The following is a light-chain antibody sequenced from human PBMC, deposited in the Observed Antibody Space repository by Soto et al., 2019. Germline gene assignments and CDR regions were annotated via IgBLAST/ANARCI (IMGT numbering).Light chain of an antibody. J-gene: IGKJ5*01. V-gene: IGKV1-9*01. CDR3: QQLHDYPIT. CDR2: AAS. Sequence: DIQLTQSPSFLSASVGDRVTITCRASQGISSYLAWYQQKPGKAPKLLIYAASTLQSGVPSRFSGSGSGTEFTLTISSLQPEDFATYYCQQLHDYPITFGQGTRLEIK. CDR1: QGISSY.